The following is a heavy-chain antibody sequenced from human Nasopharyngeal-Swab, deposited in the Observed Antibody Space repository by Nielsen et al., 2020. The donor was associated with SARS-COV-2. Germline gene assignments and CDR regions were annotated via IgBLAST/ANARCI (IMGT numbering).Heavy chain of an antibody. V-gene: IGHV7-4-1*02. Sequence: WVRQAPGQGLEWMGWINTNTGNPTYAQGFTGRFVFSLDTSVSTAYLQISSLKAEDTAVYYCARVRDAYYDFWSGYGMDVWGLGFPVPFSS. CDR3: ARVRDAYYDFWSGYGMDV. CDR2: INTNTGNP. J-gene: IGHJ6*02. D-gene: IGHD3-3*01.